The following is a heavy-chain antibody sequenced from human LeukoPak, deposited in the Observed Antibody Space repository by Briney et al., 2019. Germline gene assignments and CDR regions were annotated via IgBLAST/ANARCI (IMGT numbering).Heavy chain of an antibody. CDR2: ISAYNDNT. V-gene: IGHV1-18*01. Sequence: ASVKVSCKASGYSFTSYGISWVRQAPGQGLEWMGWISAYNDNTNYAQKLQGRVTITTDTSTSTAYMELWSLRSDDTAVYYCARDYGDYGYYFDCWGQGTLVTVSS. J-gene: IGHJ4*02. CDR1: GYSFTSYG. CDR3: ARDYGDYGYYFDC. D-gene: IGHD4-17*01.